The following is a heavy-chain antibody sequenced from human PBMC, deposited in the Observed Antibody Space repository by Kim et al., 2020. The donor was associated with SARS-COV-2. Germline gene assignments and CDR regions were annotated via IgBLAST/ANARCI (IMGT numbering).Heavy chain of an antibody. CDR1: GFTFSSYG. CDR2: ISYDGSNK. D-gene: IGHD1-26*01. J-gene: IGHJ6*02. CDR3: ANQKATAPGYYYYGMDV. Sequence: GGSLRLSCAASGFTFSSYGMHWVRQAPGKGLEWVAVISYDGSNKYYADSVKGRFTISRDNSKNTLYLQMNSLRAEDTAVYYCANQKATAPGYYYYGMDVWGQGTTVTVSS. V-gene: IGHV3-30*18.